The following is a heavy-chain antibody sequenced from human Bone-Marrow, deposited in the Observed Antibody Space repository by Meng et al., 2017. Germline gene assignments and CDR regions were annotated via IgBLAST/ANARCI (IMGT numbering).Heavy chain of an antibody. CDR2: IYYSGRT. CDR3: ARDCPSPFRWFDP. Sequence: GPRPVPAFPSQARSLPCTVSVGSISSSRYYWGWLRQPPGKGLGWIGSIYYSGRTYYNPSLKSRVTLSVDTSKNQFSLKLSSVTAADTAVYYCARDCPSPFRWFDPWGQGTLVTVSS. CDR1: VGSISSSRYY. J-gene: IGHJ5*02. V-gene: IGHV4-39*07.